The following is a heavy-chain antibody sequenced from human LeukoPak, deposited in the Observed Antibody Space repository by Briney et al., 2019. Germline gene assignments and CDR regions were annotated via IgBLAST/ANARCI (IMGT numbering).Heavy chain of an antibody. D-gene: IGHD4-17*01. V-gene: IGHV3-30*18. CDR1: GFTFSSYG. CDR2: ISYDGSNK. J-gene: IGHJ4*02. Sequence: GGSLRLSCAASGFTFSSYGMHWVRQAPGKGLEWVAVISYDGSNKYYADSVKGRFTISRDNSKNTLYLQMNSLRAEDTAVYYCAKASVTTTGFDYWGQGTLVTVSS. CDR3: AKASVTTTGFDY.